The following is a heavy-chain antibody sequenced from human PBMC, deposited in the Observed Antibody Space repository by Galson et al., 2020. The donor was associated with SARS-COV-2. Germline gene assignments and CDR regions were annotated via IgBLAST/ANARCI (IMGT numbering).Heavy chain of an antibody. CDR3: ARIMTTVTTGSPYWFDP. CDR1: GGSISSSSYY. CDR2: IYYSGST. D-gene: IGHD4-17*01. J-gene: IGHJ5*02. V-gene: IGHV4-39*01. Sequence: SQTLSLTCTVSGGSISSSSYYWGWIRQPPGKGLEWIGSIYYSGSTYYNPSLKSRVTISVDTSKNQFSLKLSSVTAADTAVYYCARIMTTVTTGSPYWFDPWGQGTLVTVSS.